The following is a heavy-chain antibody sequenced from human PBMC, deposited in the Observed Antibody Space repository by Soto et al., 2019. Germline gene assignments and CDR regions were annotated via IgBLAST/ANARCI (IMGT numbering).Heavy chain of an antibody. V-gene: IGHV1-69*01. CDR2: IIPIFGTA. J-gene: IGHJ4*02. D-gene: IGHD1-26*01. CDR3: ARDGGRHSGGIDY. Sequence: QVQLVQSGAEVKKPGSSVQVSCKASGGTFSSYSINWVRQAPGQGLEWMGEIIPIFGTANYAQKFQGRVTITADESTSTAYMELSSLRYEDTAVYYCARDGGRHSGGIDYWGQGTLVTVSS. CDR1: GGTFSSYS.